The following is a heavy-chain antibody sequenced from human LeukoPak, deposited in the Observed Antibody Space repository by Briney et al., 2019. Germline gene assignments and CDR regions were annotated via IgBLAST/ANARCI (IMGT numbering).Heavy chain of an antibody. CDR1: GFTFDDYG. CDR3: ARADVDSGYEPYYYYGMDV. Sequence: GGSLRLSCTASGFTFDDYGMSWVRHSPGKGLEGVSGINWNGGSTGYADSVKGRFTISRDNAKNSLYLQMNSLRAEDTALYHCARADVDSGYEPYYYYGMDVWGQGTTVTVSS. D-gene: IGHD5-12*01. J-gene: IGHJ6*02. V-gene: IGHV3-20*01. CDR2: INWNGGST.